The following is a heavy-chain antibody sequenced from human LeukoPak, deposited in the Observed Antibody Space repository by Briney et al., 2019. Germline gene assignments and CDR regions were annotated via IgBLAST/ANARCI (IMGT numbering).Heavy chain of an antibody. Sequence: ASETLSLTCTVSGYSISSGYYWGWIRQPPGKGLEWIGSIYHSGSTYYNPSLKSRVTISVDTSKNQFSLKLSSVTAADTAVYYCAGRITMVRGAWVDYWGQGTLVTVSS. D-gene: IGHD3-10*01. CDR2: IYHSGST. CDR1: GYSISSGYY. CDR3: AGRITMVRGAWVDY. V-gene: IGHV4-38-2*02. J-gene: IGHJ4*02.